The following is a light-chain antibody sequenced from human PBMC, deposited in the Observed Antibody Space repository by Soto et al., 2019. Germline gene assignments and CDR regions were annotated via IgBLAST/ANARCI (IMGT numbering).Light chain of an antibody. Sequence: NFMLTQPHSVSESPGKTVTISCTRSSGSIASNYVQWYQQRPGSAPTTVIYEDNQRPSGVPDRFSGSIDSSSNSASLTISGLKTEDEAVYYCQSYDSSNRWVFGGGTKVTVL. CDR3: QSYDSSNRWV. CDR2: EDN. CDR1: SGSIASNY. J-gene: IGLJ3*02. V-gene: IGLV6-57*03.